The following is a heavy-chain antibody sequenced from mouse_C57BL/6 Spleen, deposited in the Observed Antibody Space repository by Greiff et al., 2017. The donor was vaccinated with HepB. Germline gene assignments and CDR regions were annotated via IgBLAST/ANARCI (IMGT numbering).Heavy chain of an antibody. D-gene: IGHD1-1*01. Sequence: QVQLKQPGAELVMPGASVKLSCKASGYTFTSYWMHWVKQRPGQGLEWIGEIDPSDSYTNYNQKFKGKSTLTVDKSSSTAYMQLSSLTSEDSAVYYCARCGSSPWYFDVWGTGTTVTVSS. J-gene: IGHJ1*03. CDR2: IDPSDSYT. V-gene: IGHV1-69*01. CDR3: ARCGSSPWYFDV. CDR1: GYTFTSYW.